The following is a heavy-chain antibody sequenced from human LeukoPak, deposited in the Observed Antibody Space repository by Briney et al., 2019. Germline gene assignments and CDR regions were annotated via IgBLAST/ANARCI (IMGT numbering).Heavy chain of an antibody. CDR2: IYYSGST. V-gene: IGHV4-39*07. Sequence: SETLSLTCTVSGGSISSSSYYWGWIRQPPGKGLEWIGSIYYSGSTYYNPSLKSRVTISVDTSKNQFSLKLSSVTAADTAVYYCAREPPQDYGGNSFDYWGQGTLVTVSS. J-gene: IGHJ4*02. CDR3: AREPPQDYGGNSFDY. CDR1: GGSISSSSYY. D-gene: IGHD4-23*01.